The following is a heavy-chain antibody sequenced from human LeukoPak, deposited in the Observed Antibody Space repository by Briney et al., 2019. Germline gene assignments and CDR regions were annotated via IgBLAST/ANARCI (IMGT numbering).Heavy chain of an antibody. Sequence: GGSLTLSCAASGFTFDDYAMHWVRQAPGKGLEWVSGIIWNSGSIGYADTVMGPFTISRDNAKNSLYLQMNSLRAEDTALYYYAKDISVGATPSYFDYWGQGTLGTLSS. D-gene: IGHD1-26*01. CDR3: AKDISVGATPSYFDY. CDR1: GFTFDDYA. J-gene: IGHJ4*02. CDR2: IIWNSGSI. V-gene: IGHV3-9*01.